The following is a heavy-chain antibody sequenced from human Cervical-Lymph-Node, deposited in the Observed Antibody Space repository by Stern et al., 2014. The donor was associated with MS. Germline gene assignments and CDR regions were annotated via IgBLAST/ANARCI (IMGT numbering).Heavy chain of an antibody. V-gene: IGHV5-51*01. CDR3: ARQLSSEALDY. Sequence: VQLVESGAEVKKPGESLKISCKGSGYTFTTYWIGWVRPMPGKGLAWMGIFYPADSDTRYSPSFKGQVTFSADKSISTAYLQWSSLKAADTAMYFCARQLSSEALDYWGPGTLVTVSS. D-gene: IGHD6-19*01. J-gene: IGHJ4*02. CDR2: FYPADSDT. CDR1: GYTFTTYW.